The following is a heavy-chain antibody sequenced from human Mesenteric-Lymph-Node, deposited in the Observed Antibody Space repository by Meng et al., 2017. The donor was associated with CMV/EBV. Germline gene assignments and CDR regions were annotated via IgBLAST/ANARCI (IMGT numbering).Heavy chain of an antibody. CDR3: ARDGCSSTSCYTDAWFDP. Sequence: ASVKVSCKASGYTFTGYYMHWVRQAPGQGLEWMGWINPNSGGTNYAQKFQGRVTMTRDTSISTAYMELSRLRSDDTAVYYCARDGCSSTSCYTDAWFDPWGQGTLVTVSS. CDR1: GYTFTGYY. J-gene: IGHJ5*02. D-gene: IGHD2-2*02. CDR2: INPNSGGT. V-gene: IGHV1-2*02.